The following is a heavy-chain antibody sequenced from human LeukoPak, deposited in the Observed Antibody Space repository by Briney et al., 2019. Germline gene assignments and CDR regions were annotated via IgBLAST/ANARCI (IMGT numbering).Heavy chain of an antibody. J-gene: IGHJ5*02. CDR3: ARAGTIFGVVMINWFDP. V-gene: IGHV3-21*01. CDR1: GFTFSSYS. CDR2: ISSSSSYI. D-gene: IGHD3-3*01. Sequence: GGSLRLSCAASGFTFSSYSMNWVRQAPGKGLEWVSSISSSSSYIYYADSVKGRFTISRDNAKNSLYLQMNSLRAEDTAVYYCARAGTIFGVVMINWFDPWGQGTLVTVSS.